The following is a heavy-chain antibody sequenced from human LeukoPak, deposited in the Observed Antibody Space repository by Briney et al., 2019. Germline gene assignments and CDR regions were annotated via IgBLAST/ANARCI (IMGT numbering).Heavy chain of an antibody. CDR3: ARDKVDIDY. Sequence: GGSLRLSCAASGFTLCSYWMSWVRDAPGKGREWVANIKQDGSEKYYVDSVKGRFTISRDNAKNSLYLQMNSLRAEDTAVYYCARDKVDIDYWGQGTLVTVSS. CDR1: GFTLCSYW. CDR2: IKQDGSEK. V-gene: IGHV3-7*01. D-gene: IGHD2-2*01. J-gene: IGHJ4*02.